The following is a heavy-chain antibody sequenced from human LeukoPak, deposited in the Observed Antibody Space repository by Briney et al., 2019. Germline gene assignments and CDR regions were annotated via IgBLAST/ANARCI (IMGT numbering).Heavy chain of an antibody. V-gene: IGHV3-21*01. Sequence: NPGGSLRLSCAASGFTFSSYSMNWVRQAPGKGLEWVSSISSSSSYIYYADSVKGRFTISRDNAKNSLYLQMNSLRAEDTAVYYCAGSWSPYDAFDIWGQGTMVSVSS. CDR2: ISSSSSYI. CDR3: AGSWSPYDAFDI. D-gene: IGHD6-13*01. J-gene: IGHJ3*02. CDR1: GFTFSSYS.